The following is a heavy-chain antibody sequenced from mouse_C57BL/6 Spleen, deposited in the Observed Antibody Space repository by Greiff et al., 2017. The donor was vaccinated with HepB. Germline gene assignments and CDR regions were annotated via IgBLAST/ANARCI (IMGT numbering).Heavy chain of an antibody. CDR3: ARNYYGSSYDYFDY. V-gene: IGHV14-3*01. CDR2: IDPANGNT. Sequence: VQLKESVAELVRPGASVKLSCTASGFNIKNTYMHWVKQRPEQGLEWIGRIDPANGNTKYAPKFQGKATITADTSSNTAYLQLSSLTSEDTAIYYCARNYYGSSYDYFDYWGQGTTLTVSS. J-gene: IGHJ2*01. D-gene: IGHD1-1*01. CDR1: GFNIKNTY.